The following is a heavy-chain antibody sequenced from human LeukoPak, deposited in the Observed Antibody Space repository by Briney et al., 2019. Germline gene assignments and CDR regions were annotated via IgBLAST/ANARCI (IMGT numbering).Heavy chain of an antibody. J-gene: IGHJ6*02. CDR3: ARGNYGMDV. CDR2: ITGSGKSK. CDR1: GFTFSDYY. Sequence: EPGGSLRLSCAASGFTFSDYYMTWIRLAPGKGPEWVSCITGSGKSKYYADSVRGRGTISRDNAKNSLYLQMDSLRAEDTAVYYCARGNYGMDVWGRGTTVTVSS. V-gene: IGHV3-11*01.